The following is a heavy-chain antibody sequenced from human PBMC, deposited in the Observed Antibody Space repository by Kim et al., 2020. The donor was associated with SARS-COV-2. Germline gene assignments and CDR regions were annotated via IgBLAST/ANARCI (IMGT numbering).Heavy chain of an antibody. V-gene: IGHV1-3*01. D-gene: IGHD3-22*01. CDR2: INAGNGNT. CDR3: ARRGGSGYYSIIDY. Sequence: ASVKVSCKASGYTFTSYAMHWVRQAPGQRLEWMGWINAGNGNTKYSQKFQGRVTITRDTSASTAYMELSSLRSEDTAVYYCARRGGSGYYSIIDYWGQGTLVTVSS. J-gene: IGHJ4*02. CDR1: GYTFTSYA.